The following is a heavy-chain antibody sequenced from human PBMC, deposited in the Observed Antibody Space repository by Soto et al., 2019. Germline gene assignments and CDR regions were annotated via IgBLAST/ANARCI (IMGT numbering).Heavy chain of an antibody. V-gene: IGHV2-5*02. J-gene: IGHJ5*02. Sequence: ESGPTLVNPTQTLTLTCTFSGFSLSTSGVGVGWIRQPPGKALEWLALIYWDDDKRYSPSLKSRLTITKDTSKNQVVLTMTNMDPVDTATYYCAHMEGRFWSGYYVDWFDPWGQGTLVTVSS. CDR1: GFSLSTSGVG. D-gene: IGHD3-3*01. CDR3: AHMEGRFWSGYYVDWFDP. CDR2: IYWDDDK.